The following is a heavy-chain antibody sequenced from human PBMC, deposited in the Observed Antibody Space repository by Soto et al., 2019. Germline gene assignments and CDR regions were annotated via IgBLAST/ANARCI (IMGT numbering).Heavy chain of an antibody. CDR3: AREPRLLIWFGELHD. V-gene: IGHV3-33*01. Sequence: XXSLRLSYAASGFTFSSYGVNWVLQAPGKGLEWVAVIWYDGSNKYYADSVKGRFTISRDNSKNTLYLQMNSLRAADTAVYYCAREPRLLIWFGELHDWGRGTLVTVSS. J-gene: IGHJ4*02. CDR2: IWYDGSNK. CDR1: GFTFSSYG. D-gene: IGHD3-10*01.